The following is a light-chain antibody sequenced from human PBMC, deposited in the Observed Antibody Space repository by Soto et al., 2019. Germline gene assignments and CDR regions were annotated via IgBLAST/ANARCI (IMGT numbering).Light chain of an antibody. Sequence: DTVMTQSPDSLAVSLGERATINCKSSQNVFSNSNNKNYLAWFQQKPGQPPRLLISEASNRATGIPARFSGSGSGTDFTLTISSLEPEDVAVYYCQQSHNWPRTFGQGTKVDIK. CDR1: QNVFSNSNNKNY. J-gene: IGKJ1*01. CDR3: QQSHNWPRT. CDR2: EAS. V-gene: IGKV4-1*01.